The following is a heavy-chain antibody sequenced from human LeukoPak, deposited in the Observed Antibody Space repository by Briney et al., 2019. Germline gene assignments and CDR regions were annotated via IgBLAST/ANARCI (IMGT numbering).Heavy chain of an antibody. Sequence: SGGTLRLSCAASGFTFSSYDMSWVRQAPGKGLEWVSGISGSGGSTYYTDSVKGRFTISRDNSKNTLYLQMNSLRAEDTAVHYCAKERPTRRYCSGGSCYSRYFDYWGQGTLVTVSS. D-gene: IGHD2-15*01. J-gene: IGHJ4*02. V-gene: IGHV3-23*01. CDR1: GFTFSSYD. CDR2: ISGSGGST. CDR3: AKERPTRRYCSGGSCYSRYFDY.